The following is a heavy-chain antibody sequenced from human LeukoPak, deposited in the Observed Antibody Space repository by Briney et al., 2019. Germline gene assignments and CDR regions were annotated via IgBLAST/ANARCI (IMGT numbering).Heavy chain of an antibody. V-gene: IGHV1-69*06. CDR2: IIPIFGTA. CDR3: ARGHGSGSYYFDY. D-gene: IGHD3-10*01. J-gene: IGHJ4*02. Sequence: SVTVSCTASGGTFSSYAISWVRQAPGQGLAWMGGIIPIFGTANYAQKFQGRVTITADKSTSTAYMELSSLRSEDTAVYYCARGHGSGSYYFDYWGQGTLVTVSS. CDR1: GGTFSSYA.